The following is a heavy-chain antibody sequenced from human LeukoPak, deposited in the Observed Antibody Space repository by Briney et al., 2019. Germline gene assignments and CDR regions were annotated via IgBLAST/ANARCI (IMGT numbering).Heavy chain of an antibody. CDR2: IYTSGST. Sequence: SETLSLTCTVSGGSLSSGSYYWSWIRQPAGKGLEWSGRIYTSGSTTYNPSRKSRVTISVDTSKNQFSLKLSSVTAADTAVYYCARGLPDWFDPWGQGTLVTVSS. CDR1: GGSLSSGSYY. J-gene: IGHJ5*02. CDR3: ARGLPDWFDP. V-gene: IGHV4-61*02.